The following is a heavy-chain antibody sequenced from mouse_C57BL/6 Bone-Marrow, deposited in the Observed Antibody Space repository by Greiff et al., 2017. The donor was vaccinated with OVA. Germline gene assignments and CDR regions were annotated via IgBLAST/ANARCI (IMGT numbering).Heavy chain of an antibody. CDR3: ARVYDYDGGPWFAY. Sequence: QVQLQQSGAELVRPGTSVKVSCKASGYAFTNYLIEWVKQRPGQGLEWIGVINPGSGGTNYNEKFKGKATLTADKSSSTPFLQLSSLTSEDPAVYFWARVYDYDGGPWFAYWGQGTLVTVSA. CDR2: INPGSGGT. V-gene: IGHV1-54*01. D-gene: IGHD2-4*01. CDR1: GYAFTNYL. J-gene: IGHJ3*01.